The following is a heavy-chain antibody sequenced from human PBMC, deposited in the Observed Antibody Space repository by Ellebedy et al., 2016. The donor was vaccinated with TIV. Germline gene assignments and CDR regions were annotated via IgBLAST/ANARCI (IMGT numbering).Heavy chain of an antibody. CDR2: IYSNGDT. J-gene: IGHJ4*02. CDR1: GGSISGYY. Sequence: SETLSLTXTVSGGSISGYYWNWIRQPAGKGLEWIGHIYSNGDTNYSPSLRTRVSISVDTSRNQFSLKLSSVTAADTAIYYCARDRTTDSSGGHSAYHFDYWGQGTLVTVSS. D-gene: IGHD3-22*01. CDR3: ARDRTTDSSGGHSAYHFDY. V-gene: IGHV4-4*07.